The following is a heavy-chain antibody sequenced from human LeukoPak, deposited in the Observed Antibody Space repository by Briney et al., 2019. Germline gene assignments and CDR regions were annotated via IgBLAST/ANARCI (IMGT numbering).Heavy chain of an antibody. CDR2: IYYSGIT. Sequence: SETLSLTCTVSGGSIGSYYWSWIRQPPGKGLEWIGYIYYSGITNYNPSLKSRVTISVDTSKNQFSLKLSTVTAADTAVYYCAREDGDYYPSAYWGQGALVTVSS. D-gene: IGHD4-17*01. CDR1: GGSIGSYY. J-gene: IGHJ4*02. V-gene: IGHV4-59*01. CDR3: AREDGDYYPSAY.